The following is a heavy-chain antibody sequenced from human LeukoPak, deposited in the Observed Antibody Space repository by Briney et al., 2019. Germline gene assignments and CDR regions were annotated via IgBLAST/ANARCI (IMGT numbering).Heavy chain of an antibody. V-gene: IGHV4-4*07. CDR3: ARALRGGMIVGGRWAFDI. J-gene: IGHJ3*02. Sequence: RSSETLSLTCTVSGGSISSYYWSWIRQPAGKGLEWIGRIDTSGSTNYNPSLKSRVTMSVDTSKNQFSLKLSSVTAADTAVYYCARALRGGMIVGGRWAFDIWGQGTMVTVSS. CDR1: GGSISSYY. D-gene: IGHD3-22*01. CDR2: IDTSGST.